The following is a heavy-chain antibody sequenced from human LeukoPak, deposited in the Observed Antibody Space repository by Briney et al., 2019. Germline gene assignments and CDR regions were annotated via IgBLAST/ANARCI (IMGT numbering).Heavy chain of an antibody. CDR1: GDSVSDTTHY. J-gene: IGHJ4*02. V-gene: IGHV4-39*01. Sequence: PSETLSLTCTVSGDSVSDTTHYWGWIRQPPGKGLEWIGNIYYTGSTYSNPSLGSRVTMSVDTSKNQFSLKMSSVTAADTAVYYCARLTKGRFFDFVFDFWGQGTLLTVSS. D-gene: IGHD3-9*01. CDR2: IYYTGST. CDR3: ARLTKGRFFDFVFDF.